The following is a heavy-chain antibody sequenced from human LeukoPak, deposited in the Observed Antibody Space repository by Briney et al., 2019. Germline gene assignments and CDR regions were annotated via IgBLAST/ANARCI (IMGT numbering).Heavy chain of an antibody. CDR2: ISWHGETT. D-gene: IGHD1-26*01. J-gene: IGHJ4*02. V-gene: IGHV3-43D*03. CDR3: AKDFGPRGVGATPQY. CDR1: GFPFDDFG. Sequence: GGSLRISCAAYGFPFDDFGMLWVRQGPGKGLEWGSFISWHGETTYYSDSVKGRFTISRDSGTNSLYLQMNRLRTEDTGFYYCAKDFGPRGVGATPQYWGQGTVVIVSS.